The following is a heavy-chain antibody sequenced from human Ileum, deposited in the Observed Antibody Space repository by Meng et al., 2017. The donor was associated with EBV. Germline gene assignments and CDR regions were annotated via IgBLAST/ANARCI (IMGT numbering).Heavy chain of an antibody. V-gene: IGHV1-2*06. CDR2: INPNSGGT. CDR1: GYTFTGYY. CDR3: AHQAVAGTRGWFDP. Sequence: QVPLVQSGAEVKTPGASVKFSCKASGYTFTGYYMHWVRQAPGQGLEWMGRINPNSGGTNYAQKFQGRVTRTRDTSISTAYMELSRLRSDDTAVYYCAHQAVAGTRGWFDPWGQGTLVTVSS. D-gene: IGHD6-19*01. J-gene: IGHJ5*02.